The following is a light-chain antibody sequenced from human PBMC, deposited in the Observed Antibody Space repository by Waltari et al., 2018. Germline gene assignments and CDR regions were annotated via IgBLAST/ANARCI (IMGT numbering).Light chain of an antibody. J-gene: IGKJ4*01. CDR3: QQSHSAPLA. V-gene: IGKV1-39*01. CDR1: RAITNY. CDR2: AAS. Sequence: DIQMTQSPSSLSASVGDRVTITCRASRAITNYVNWHQQRPGLAPKLLIYAASTLQGGVPTRFSGSGSGTDFTLTISSLQIEDFATYYCQQSHSAPLAFGGGTRLEI.